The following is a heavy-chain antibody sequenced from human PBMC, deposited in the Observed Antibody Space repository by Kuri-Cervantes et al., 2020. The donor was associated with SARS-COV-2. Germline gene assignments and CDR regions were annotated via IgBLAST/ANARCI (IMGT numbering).Heavy chain of an antibody. CDR1: GFTFSSYE. V-gene: IGHV3-48*03. D-gene: IGHD4-23*01. CDR3: APPVGGNSVPST. Sequence: GESLKISCAASGFTFSSYEMNWVRQAPGTGLEWVSYISSSGSTIYYADSVKGRFTISRGNAKNSLYLQMNSLRAEDTAVYYCAPPVGGNSVPSTWGQGTLVTVSS. CDR2: ISSSGSTI. J-gene: IGHJ5*02.